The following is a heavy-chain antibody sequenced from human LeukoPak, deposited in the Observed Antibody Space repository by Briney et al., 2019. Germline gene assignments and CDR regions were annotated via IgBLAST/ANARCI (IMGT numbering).Heavy chain of an antibody. Sequence: PGGSLRLSCAASGFTISNFDMHWVRQAPGKGLEWVAFIRYDGSTNFYVNSVKGRFTTSRDNSKNTLYLQLNSLRDDATAVYDCLAAGDPHLAYWGQGTLVTVSS. CDR3: LAAGDPHLAY. CDR2: IRYDGSTN. J-gene: IGHJ4*02. CDR1: GFTISNFD. V-gene: IGHV3-30*02. D-gene: IGHD6-25*01.